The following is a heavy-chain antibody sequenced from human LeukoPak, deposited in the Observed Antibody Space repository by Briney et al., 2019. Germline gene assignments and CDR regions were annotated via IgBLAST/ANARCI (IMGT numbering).Heavy chain of an antibody. CDR3: AMSVRYLHYYGSGSYLDYYYYYGMDV. D-gene: IGHD3-10*01. J-gene: IGHJ6*02. Sequence: SVKVSCKASGGTFSSYAISWVRQAPGQGLEWMGGIIPIFGTANYAQKFQGRVTVTADESTSTAYMELSSLRSEDTAVYYCAMSVRYLHYYGSGSYLDYYYYYGMDVWGQGTTVTVSS. V-gene: IGHV1-69*13. CDR1: GGTFSSYA. CDR2: IIPIFGTA.